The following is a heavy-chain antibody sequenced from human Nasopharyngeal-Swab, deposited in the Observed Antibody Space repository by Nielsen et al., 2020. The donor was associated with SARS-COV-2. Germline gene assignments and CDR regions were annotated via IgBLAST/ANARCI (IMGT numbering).Heavy chain of an antibody. D-gene: IGHD6-13*01. CDR3: ARGGSSFPFDY. Sequence: GESLKISCAASGFTFSSYEMNWVRQAAGKGLEWVANIKQDGSGSYYVDSVKGRFTISRDDANNSLYLQMNSLRAGDTGVYYCARGGSSFPFDYWGPGTLVTVSS. CDR2: IKQDGSGS. V-gene: IGHV3-7*01. CDR1: GFTFSSYE. J-gene: IGHJ4*02.